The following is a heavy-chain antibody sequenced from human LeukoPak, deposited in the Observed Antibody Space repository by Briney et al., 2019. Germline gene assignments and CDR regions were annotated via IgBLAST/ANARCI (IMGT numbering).Heavy chain of an antibody. CDR3: AKGGNSYFDY. J-gene: IGHJ4*02. V-gene: IGHV3-23*01. Sequence: SGGSLRLSCAASGFTFSTYAMSWVRQAPGKGLEWVSVISGSDTNTYYADSVRGRFTISRDNSKNTVYLQMSSLRAEDTAVYYCAKGGNSYFDYWGQGTLVTVSS. D-gene: IGHD4-23*01. CDR1: GFTFSTYA. CDR2: ISGSDTNT.